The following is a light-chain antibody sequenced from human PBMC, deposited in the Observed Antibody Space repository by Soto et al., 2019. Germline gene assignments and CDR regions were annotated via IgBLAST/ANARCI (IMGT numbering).Light chain of an antibody. CDR3: SPYAGSYTWV. CDR1: SSDVGGYNY. J-gene: IGLJ1*01. V-gene: IGLV2-11*01. Sequence: QSALTQPRSVSGSPGQSVTISCSGTSSDVGGYNYVSWYEQHPVKAPKLMIYDVTKRPSGVPDRFSGSKSGNTASLTISGLQAEDEADYYCSPYAGSYTWVFGTGTKLTVL. CDR2: DVT.